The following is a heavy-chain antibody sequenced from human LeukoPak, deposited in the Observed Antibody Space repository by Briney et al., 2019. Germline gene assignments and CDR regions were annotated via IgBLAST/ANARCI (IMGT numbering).Heavy chain of an antibody. CDR3: ARGSPWGYFDWLLSYYFDY. D-gene: IGHD3-9*01. Sequence: SETLSLTCAVSGGSFSGYYWSWIRQPPGKGLEWIGEINHSGSTNYNPSLKSRVTISVDTSKNQFSLKLSSVTAADTAVYYCARGSPWGYFDWLLSYYFDYWGQGTLVTVSS. V-gene: IGHV4-34*01. J-gene: IGHJ4*02. CDR1: GGSFSGYY. CDR2: INHSGST.